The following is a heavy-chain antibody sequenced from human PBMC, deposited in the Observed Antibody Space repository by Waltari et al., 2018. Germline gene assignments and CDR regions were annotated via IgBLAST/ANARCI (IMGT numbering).Heavy chain of an antibody. V-gene: IGHV4-59*12. J-gene: IGHJ4*02. D-gene: IGHD2-15*01. CDR3: ARYSNLIYYFDY. CDR1: GGSISSYY. Sequence: QVQLQESGPGLVKPSETLSLTCTVSGGSISSYYWRWIRQPPGKGLEWIGYIYYSGSTNYNPSLKSRVTISVDTSKNQFSLKLSSVTAADTAVYYCARYSNLIYYFDYWGQGTLVTVSS. CDR2: IYYSGST.